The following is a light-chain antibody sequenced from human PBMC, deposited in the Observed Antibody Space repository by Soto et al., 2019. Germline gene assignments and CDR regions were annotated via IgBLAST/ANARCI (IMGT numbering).Light chain of an antibody. Sequence: SYELTQPPSVSVSPGQTASITCSGDKLGYKYACWYQQKPGQSPVLVIYQDNKRPSGIPERFSGSNSGNTATLTISGTQAMDEADYYCQAWDGSHVVFGGGTKLTVL. J-gene: IGLJ2*01. V-gene: IGLV3-1*01. CDR3: QAWDGSHVV. CDR1: KLGYKY. CDR2: QDN.